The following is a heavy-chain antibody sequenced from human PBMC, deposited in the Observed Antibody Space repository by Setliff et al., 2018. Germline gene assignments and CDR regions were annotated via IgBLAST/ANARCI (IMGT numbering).Heavy chain of an antibody. Sequence: GGSLSLSCVASGFSFSSYAMHWVRQAPGKGPEWVALISYDGRTDYYADSVKGRSDISRDNSKSTLYLRMSGLRPEDTAMYYCARGADYGDYVGPGYWGQGTMVTVSS. CDR1: GFSFSSYA. V-gene: IGHV3-30*15. D-gene: IGHD4-17*01. CDR2: ISYDGRTD. CDR3: ARGADYGDYVGPGY. J-gene: IGHJ4*02.